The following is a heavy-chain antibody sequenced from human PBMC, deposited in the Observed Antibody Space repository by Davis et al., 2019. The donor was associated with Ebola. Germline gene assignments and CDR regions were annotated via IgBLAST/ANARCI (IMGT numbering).Heavy chain of an antibody. Sequence: GGSLRLSCAASGFTFDDYVMHWVRQAPGKGLEWVSGISWNSGSIGYADSVKGRFTISRDNAKNSLYLQMNSLRAEDTAVYYCARTLFDPIAHYYYGMDVWGQGTTVTVSS. CDR1: GFTFDDYV. D-gene: IGHD6-13*01. J-gene: IGHJ6*02. V-gene: IGHV3-9*01. CDR3: ARTLFDPIAHYYYGMDV. CDR2: ISWNSGSI.